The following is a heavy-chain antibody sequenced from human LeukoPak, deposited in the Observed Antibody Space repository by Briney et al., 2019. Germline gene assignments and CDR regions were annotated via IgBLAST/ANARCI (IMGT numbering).Heavy chain of an antibody. CDR3: TRASGYYYSSHFDY. V-gene: IGHV3-30-3*01. CDR1: GFTFSSYA. Sequence: GGSLRLSCAASGFTFSSYAMHWVRQAPGKGLEWVAVISYDGSNKYYADSVKGRFTISRDNSKNTLYLQMNSLRAEDTAVYYCTRASGYYYSSHFDYWGHGTLVTVSS. J-gene: IGHJ4*01. CDR2: ISYDGSNK. D-gene: IGHD3-22*01.